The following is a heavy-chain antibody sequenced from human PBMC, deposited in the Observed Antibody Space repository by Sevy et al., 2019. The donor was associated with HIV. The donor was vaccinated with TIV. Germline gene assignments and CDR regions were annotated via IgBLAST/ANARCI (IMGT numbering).Heavy chain of an antibody. CDR1: GFTFSSYW. CDR2: IKQDGSEK. J-gene: IGHJ4*02. D-gene: IGHD3-9*01. CDR3: ARYRPPYDILTGYSTTFDY. Sequence: GGSLRLSCAASGFTFSSYWMSWVRQAPGKGLEWVANIKQDGSEKYYVDSVKGRFTISRDNAKNSLYLQMNSLRAEDTAVYYCARYRPPYDILTGYSTTFDYWGQGTLVTVSS. V-gene: IGHV3-7*01.